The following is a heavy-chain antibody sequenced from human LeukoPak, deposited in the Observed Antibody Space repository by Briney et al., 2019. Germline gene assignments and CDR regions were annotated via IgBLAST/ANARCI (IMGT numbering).Heavy chain of an antibody. CDR3: ARDHGGWPDY. D-gene: IGHD6-19*01. CDR1: GGSISSGDYY. Sequence: SETLSLTCTVSGGSISSGDYYWSWIRQPPGKGLEWIGYIYYSGSTYYNPSLKSRVTITVDTSKNQFSLKLSSVTAADTAVYYCARDHGGWPDYWGQGTLVTVSS. CDR2: IYYSGST. J-gene: IGHJ4*02. V-gene: IGHV4-30-4*08.